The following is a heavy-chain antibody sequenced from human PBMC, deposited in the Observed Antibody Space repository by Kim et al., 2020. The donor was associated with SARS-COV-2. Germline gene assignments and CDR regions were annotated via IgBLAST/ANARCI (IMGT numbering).Heavy chain of an antibody. CDR2: IYYSGST. D-gene: IGHD3-10*02. CDR3: ARGGANCSGGLIDY. Sequence: SETLSLTCTVSGGSISSYYWSWIRQPPGKGLEWIGYIYYSGSTNYNPSLKSRVTIPVDTSTNQFSLKLSSVTAADTAVYYCARGGANCSGGLIDYWGQGTLGTVSS. J-gene: IGHJ4*02. V-gene: IGHV4-59*13. CDR1: GGSISSYY.